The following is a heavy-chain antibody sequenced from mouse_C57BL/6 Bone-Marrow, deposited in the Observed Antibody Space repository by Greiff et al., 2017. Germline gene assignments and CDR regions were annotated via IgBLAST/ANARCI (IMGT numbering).Heavy chain of an antibody. V-gene: IGHV1-47*01. D-gene: IGHD5-1*01. CDR2: FHPYNDDT. CDR3: ARSSTFFYYFDY. Sequence: QVQLKQSGAELVKPGASVKMSCKASGYTFTTYPIEWMKQNHGKSLEWIGNFHPYNDDTKYNEKFKGKATLTVEKSSNTVYLELSRLTSDYSAVYYCARSSTFFYYFDYWGQGTTLTVSS. CDR1: GYTFTTYP. J-gene: IGHJ2*01.